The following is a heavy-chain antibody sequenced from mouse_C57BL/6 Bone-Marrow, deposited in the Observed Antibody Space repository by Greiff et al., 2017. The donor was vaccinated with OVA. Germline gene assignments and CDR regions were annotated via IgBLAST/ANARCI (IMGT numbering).Heavy chain of an antibody. Sequence: VQLEESGAELVKPGASVKISCKASGSSFSNYWMNWVKQRPGEGLEWIGQIYPGSGDINYNGKFKGKATLTADKSSSTAYMQVSSLTSEDSAVCFYAGGDYWGQGTTLTVSS. J-gene: IGHJ2*01. CDR1: GSSFSNYW. V-gene: IGHV1-80*01. CDR3: AGGDY. CDR2: IYPGSGDI.